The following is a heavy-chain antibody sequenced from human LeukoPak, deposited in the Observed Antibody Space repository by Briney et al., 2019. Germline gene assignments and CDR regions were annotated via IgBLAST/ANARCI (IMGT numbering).Heavy chain of an antibody. Sequence: GGSLRLSCAASGFTFTNYWMSSVRQARGKGLEWVANINQDGSEKYYGDSVRGRVTISRDNAKNSLYLQMSSLRAEDKAVYYCAREIHYHGSGSYYNKGADHWGQGTLVTVSS. V-gene: IGHV3-7*01. D-gene: IGHD3-10*01. J-gene: IGHJ4*02. CDR2: INQDGSEK. CDR1: GFTFTNYW. CDR3: AREIHYHGSGSYYNKGADH.